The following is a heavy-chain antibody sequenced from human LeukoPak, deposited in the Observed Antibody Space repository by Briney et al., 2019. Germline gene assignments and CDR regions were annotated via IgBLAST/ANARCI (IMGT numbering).Heavy chain of an antibody. CDR2: IIPIFGTA. CDR3: ARVLGWELLSY. V-gene: IGHV1-69*05. J-gene: IGHJ4*02. CDR1: GGTFSSYA. D-gene: IGHD1-26*01. Sequence: SVKVSCKASGGTFSSYAISWVRQAPGQGLEWMGGIIPIFGTANYAQKLQGRVTMTTDTSTSTAYMELRSLRSDDTAVYYCARVLGWELLSYWGQGTLVTVSS.